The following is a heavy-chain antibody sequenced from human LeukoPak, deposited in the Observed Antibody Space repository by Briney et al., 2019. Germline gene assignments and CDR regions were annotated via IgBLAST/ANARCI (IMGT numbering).Heavy chain of an antibody. CDR2: IHYSGST. V-gene: IGHV4-59*08. J-gene: IGHJ6*02. CDR3: ARIGVRPYGMDV. CDR1: GGSISSFY. Sequence: SETLSLTCTVSGGSISSFYWSWIRQSPGKGLEWIGYIHYSGSTNDNPSLKSRATISVDTSKNQFSLRLNSVTAADTAVYYCARIGVRPYGMDVWGQGTTVTVSS. D-gene: IGHD2-2*01.